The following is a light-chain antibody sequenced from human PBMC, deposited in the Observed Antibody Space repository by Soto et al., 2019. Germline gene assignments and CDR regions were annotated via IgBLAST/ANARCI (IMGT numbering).Light chain of an antibody. Sequence: EIVMTQSPGALSVSLGERATLSCRASQSVSSYLAWYQQKPGQAPRLLIYDASNRATGIPARFSGSGSGTDFTLTISSLEPEDFAVYYCQQRSNWPTFGQGTRLEIK. CDR1: QSVSSY. CDR2: DAS. CDR3: QQRSNWPT. J-gene: IGKJ5*01. V-gene: IGKV3-11*01.